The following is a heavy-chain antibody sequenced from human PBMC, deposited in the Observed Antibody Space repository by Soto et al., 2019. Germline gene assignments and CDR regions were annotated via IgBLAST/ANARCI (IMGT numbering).Heavy chain of an antibody. CDR1: GGTFSSYA. CDR2: IIPIFGTA. Sequence: QVQLVQSGAEVKKPGSSVKVSCKASGGTFSSYAISWVRQAPGQGLEWMGGIIPIFGTANYAQKFQGRVTITADESTSTASMELSSLRSEDTAVYYCARENMGYSSGWYWFDPWGQGTLVTVSS. V-gene: IGHV1-69*01. CDR3: ARENMGYSSGWYWFDP. J-gene: IGHJ5*02. D-gene: IGHD6-19*01.